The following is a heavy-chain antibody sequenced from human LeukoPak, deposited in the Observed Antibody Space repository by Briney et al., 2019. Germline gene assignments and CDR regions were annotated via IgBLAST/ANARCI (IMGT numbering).Heavy chain of an antibody. CDR3: AREGYYDSSGKTDY. CDR1: GGTFSSYA. V-gene: IGHV1-69*13. Sequence: ASVKVSCKASGGTFSSYAISWVRQAPGQGLEWMGGIIPIFGTANYAQKFQGRVTITADESTSIAYMELSSLRSEDTAVYYCAREGYYDSSGKTDYWGQGTLVTVSS. CDR2: IIPIFGTA. J-gene: IGHJ4*02. D-gene: IGHD3-22*01.